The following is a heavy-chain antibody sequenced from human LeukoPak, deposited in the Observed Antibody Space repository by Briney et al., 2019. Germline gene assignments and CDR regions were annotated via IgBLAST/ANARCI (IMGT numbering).Heavy chain of an antibody. CDR3: AKCSKRPFWSGYYGYYFDY. CDR2: IRYGGSNK. CDR1: GFTFSSYG. V-gene: IGHV3-30*02. D-gene: IGHD3-3*01. Sequence: GGSLRLSCAASGFTFSSYGMHWVRQAPGKGLEWVAFIRYGGSNKYYADSVKGRFTISRDNSKNTLYLQMNSLRAEDTAVYYCAKCSKRPFWSGYYGYYFDYWGQGTLVTVSS. J-gene: IGHJ4*02.